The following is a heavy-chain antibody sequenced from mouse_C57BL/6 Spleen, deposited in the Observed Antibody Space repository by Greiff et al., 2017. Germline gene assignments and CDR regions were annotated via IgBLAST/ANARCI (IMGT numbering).Heavy chain of an antibody. CDR1: GYTFTSYW. CDR2: ISPSASYT. D-gene: IGHD1-1*02. Sequence: QVQLQQPGAELVMPGASVKLSCTASGYTFTSYWMHWVQQTPGQGLEWIGEISPSASYTNYNQKFKGKSTLTVDKSSSTAYMQLRSLTSEDAAVYYCARWYEFGGLAYWGQGTLVTVSA. CDR3: ARWYEFGGLAY. V-gene: IGHV1-69*01. J-gene: IGHJ3*01.